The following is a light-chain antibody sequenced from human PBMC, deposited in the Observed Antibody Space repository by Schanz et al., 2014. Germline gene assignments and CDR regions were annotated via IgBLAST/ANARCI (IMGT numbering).Light chain of an antibody. V-gene: IGKV1-33*01. CDR3: QQYDNLPLT. Sequence: DIQMTQSPSSLSASVGDRVTITCQASQDISNYLNWYQQKPGKAPKLLIYDASDLETGVPSRFSGGGSGTHFTFTISSLQPEDIATYYCQQYDNLPLTFGPGTKVDIK. J-gene: IGKJ3*01. CDR2: DAS. CDR1: QDISNY.